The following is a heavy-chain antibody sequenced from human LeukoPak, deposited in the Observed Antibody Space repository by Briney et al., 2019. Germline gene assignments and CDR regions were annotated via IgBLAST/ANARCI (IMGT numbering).Heavy chain of an antibody. D-gene: IGHD1-26*01. Sequence: ASVKVSCKASGYTFTGYYMHWVRQAPGQGLEWMGIIYPSGVSTSYAQKFQGRVTMTRDTSTSTVYMELSSLRSEDTAVYYCARIVYSKKWFDPWCQGTLVTVSS. CDR2: IYPSGVST. CDR3: ARIVYSKKWFDP. J-gene: IGHJ5*02. CDR1: GYTFTGYY. V-gene: IGHV1-46*01.